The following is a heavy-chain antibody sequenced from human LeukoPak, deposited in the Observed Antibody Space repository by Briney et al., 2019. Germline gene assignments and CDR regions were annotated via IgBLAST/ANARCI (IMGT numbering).Heavy chain of an antibody. CDR3: ARVFRRWFDS. V-gene: IGHV1-69*05. J-gene: IGHJ5*01. D-gene: IGHD1-14*01. CDR2: IIPIFGSA. Sequence: ASVKVSCKASGGTFSSYAISWVRQAPGQGLEWMGGIIPIFGSANYAQKFQGRVTITTDESTSTAYVELSSLRSEDTAVYYCARVFRRWFDSWGQGTLVTVSS. CDR1: GGTFSSYA.